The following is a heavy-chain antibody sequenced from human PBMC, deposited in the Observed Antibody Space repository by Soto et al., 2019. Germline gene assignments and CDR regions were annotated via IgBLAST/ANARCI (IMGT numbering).Heavy chain of an antibody. CDR3: ARDGMVRGPPPFDY. J-gene: IGHJ4*02. CDR2: INAGNGNT. V-gene: IGHV1-3*01. CDR1: GYTFTSYA. Sequence: ASVKVSCKASGYTFTSYAMHWVRQAPGQRLEWMGWINAGNGNTKYSQKFQGRVTITRDTSASTAYMELSSLRSEDTAVYYCARDGMVRGPPPFDYWGRGSLVTVSS. D-gene: IGHD3-10*01.